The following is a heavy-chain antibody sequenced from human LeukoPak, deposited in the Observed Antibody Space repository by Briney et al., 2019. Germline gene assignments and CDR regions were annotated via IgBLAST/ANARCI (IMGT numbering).Heavy chain of an antibody. CDR3: ARVRVPSRYYSSSWYDAFDI. CDR1: GFTFSSYG. Sequence: GGSLRLSCAASGFTFSSYGMHWVRQAPGKGLEWEAVIWYDGSNKYYADSVKGRFTISRDNSKNTLYLQMNSLRAEDTAVYYCARVRVPSRYYSSSWYDAFDIWGQGTMVTVSS. V-gene: IGHV3-33*01. J-gene: IGHJ3*02. D-gene: IGHD6-13*01. CDR2: IWYDGSNK.